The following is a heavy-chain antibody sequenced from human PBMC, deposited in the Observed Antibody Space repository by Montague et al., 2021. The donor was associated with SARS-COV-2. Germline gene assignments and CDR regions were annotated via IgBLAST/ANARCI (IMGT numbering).Heavy chain of an antibody. Sequence: SETLSLTCTVSGGSITSYYWTWIRQPPGKGLEWVGRIYYSGSTNYNPSLKSRVTISVDTSKNQFSLKLSSVTAADTAVYYCARARTSLIVVVNESDYWGQGTLVTVSS. J-gene: IGHJ4*02. D-gene: IGHD2-21*01. V-gene: IGHV4-59*01. CDR3: ARARTSLIVVVNESDY. CDR1: GGSITSYY. CDR2: IYYSGST.